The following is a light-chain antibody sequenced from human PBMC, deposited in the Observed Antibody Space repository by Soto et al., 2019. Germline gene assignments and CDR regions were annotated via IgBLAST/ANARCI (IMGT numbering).Light chain of an antibody. V-gene: IGKV3-15*01. J-gene: IGKJ1*01. CDR3: QQYNNWPPWT. CDR2: GAS. Sequence: DRVMTQSPATLSASPGESTTLSCRASESVNHNLAWYQQKPGQPPRLLIYGASSRAPGVPARFSGSASGTVFTLNISSLQSEDFALYYCQQYNNWPPWTFGQGTKVDIK. CDR1: ESVNHN.